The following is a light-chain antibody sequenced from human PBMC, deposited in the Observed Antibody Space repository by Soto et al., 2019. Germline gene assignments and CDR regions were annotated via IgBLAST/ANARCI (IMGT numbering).Light chain of an antibody. Sequence: EIVMTQSPATLSVSPGESATLSCRASQSVGSHLAWYQQKPGQAPRLLISGASTRATGFPTSFSSSGSGTEFTLTITSLQSEDFALYFCQQYNNWPHTFGQGTKLEIK. J-gene: IGKJ2*01. CDR3: QQYNNWPHT. CDR2: GAS. CDR1: QSVGSH. V-gene: IGKV3-15*01.